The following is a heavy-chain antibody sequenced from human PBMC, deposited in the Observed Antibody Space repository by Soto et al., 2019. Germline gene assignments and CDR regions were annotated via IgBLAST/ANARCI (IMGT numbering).Heavy chain of an antibody. J-gene: IGHJ5*02. V-gene: IGHV1-69*02. Sequence: QVQLVQSGAEVKKPGSSVKVSCKASGGTFSSYTISWVRQAPGQGLEWMGRIIPILGIANYAQKFQGRVTITADKSTSTAYMELSSLRSEDTAVYYCARGEKTSPYNWCDPWGQGTLVTVSS. CDR3: ARGEKTSPYNWCDP. D-gene: IGHD1-26*01. CDR1: GGTFSSYT. CDR2: IIPILGIA.